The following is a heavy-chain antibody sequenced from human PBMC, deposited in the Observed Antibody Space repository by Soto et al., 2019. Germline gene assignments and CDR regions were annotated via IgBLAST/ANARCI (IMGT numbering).Heavy chain of an antibody. CDR1: GYTFTSYG. CDR2: ISAYNGNT. Sequence: QVQLVQSGAEVKKPGASVKVSCKASGYTFTSYGISWVRQAPGQGLERMGWISAYNGNTNYAQKLQGRVTMTTDTSRSTAYMELRSLRSDDTAVYYCARSMDTAMVTYYYYGMDVWGQGTTVTVSS. V-gene: IGHV1-18*01. D-gene: IGHD5-18*01. CDR3: ARSMDTAMVTYYYYGMDV. J-gene: IGHJ6*02.